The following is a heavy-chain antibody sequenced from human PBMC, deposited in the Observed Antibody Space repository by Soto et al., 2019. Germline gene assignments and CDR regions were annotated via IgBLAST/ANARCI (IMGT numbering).Heavy chain of an antibody. D-gene: IGHD5-12*01. V-gene: IGHV4-39*07. CDR1: GGSISSSSYY. CDR2: IFYSGST. J-gene: IGHJ4*02. CDR3: ARGVATVVTSYFDY. Sequence: SETLSLTCTVSGGSISSSSYYWGWIRQPPGKGLEWIGSIFYSGSTYYNPSLKSRVTISVDTSKNQFSLKLSSVTAADTAVYYCARGVATVVTSYFDYWGQGTLVTVSS.